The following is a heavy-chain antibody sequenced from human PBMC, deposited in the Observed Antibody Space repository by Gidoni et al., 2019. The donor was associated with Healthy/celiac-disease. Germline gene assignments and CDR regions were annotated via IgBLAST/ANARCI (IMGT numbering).Heavy chain of an antibody. V-gene: IGHV3-21*01. CDR3: ARTSSSWYVPDY. CDR2: ISSSSSYI. Sequence: EVQLVESGGGLVKPGWSLRLSCAASVFPVSSYSMNWVRQAPGKGLEWVSSISSSSSYIYYADSVKGRFTISRDNAKNSLYLQRNSLRAEDTAVYYWARTSSSWYVPDYWGQGTLVTVSS. D-gene: IGHD6-13*01. CDR1: VFPVSSYS. J-gene: IGHJ4*02.